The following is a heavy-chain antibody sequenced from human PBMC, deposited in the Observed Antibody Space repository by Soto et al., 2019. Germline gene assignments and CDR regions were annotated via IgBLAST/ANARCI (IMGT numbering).Heavy chain of an antibody. V-gene: IGHV3-23*01. J-gene: IGHJ4*02. CDR3: AKSFQFYDSSAYDY. CDR2: ISGSGGLS. Sequence: GGSLRLSCAASGFTFSTYAMIWVRQAPGKGLEYVSSISGSGGLSYYADSVKGRFSISRDNSKTTLHLQMNSLRAEDTAVYYCAKSFQFYDSSAYDYWGQGTLVTVSS. D-gene: IGHD3-22*01. CDR1: GFTFSTYA.